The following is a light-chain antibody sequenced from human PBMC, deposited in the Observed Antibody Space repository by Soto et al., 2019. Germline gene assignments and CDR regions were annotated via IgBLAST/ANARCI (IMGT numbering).Light chain of an antibody. V-gene: IGKV3-15*01. CDR1: QSLTSN. Sequence: EIVMTQXPAXXXXSXXXRXTLXXXAIQSLTSNLAWYQQRPGQAPRLLIYDTSTRATDIPARFSGSGSGTEFTLTIASLQSEDFAVYYCQQYNHWPRMLSFGGGTKVDIK. CDR3: QQYNHWPRMLS. CDR2: DTS. J-gene: IGKJ4*01.